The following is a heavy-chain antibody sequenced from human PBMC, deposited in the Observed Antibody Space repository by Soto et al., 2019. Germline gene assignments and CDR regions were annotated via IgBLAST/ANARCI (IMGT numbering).Heavy chain of an antibody. Sequence: PSETLSLTCTVSGGSISSYYCNWIRRPPGKGLEWIGYIHHSGSTNYNPSLKSRLTMSVDTSKNQFSLNLSSVTAADTAVYFCAREQTSYGLDAWGQGTTVTVSS. J-gene: IGHJ6*02. CDR3: AREQTSYGLDA. CDR2: IHHSGST. CDR1: GGSISSYY. V-gene: IGHV4-59*01.